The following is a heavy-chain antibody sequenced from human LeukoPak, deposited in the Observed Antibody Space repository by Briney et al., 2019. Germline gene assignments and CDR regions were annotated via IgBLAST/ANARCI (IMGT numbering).Heavy chain of an antibody. CDR3: ARDQSAHYYYYMDV. CDR2: IYTSGST. Sequence: SETLSLTCTASGGSISSYYWSWIRQPAGKGLEWIGRIYTSGSTNYNPSLKSRVTMSVDTSKNQFSLKLSSVTAADTAVYYCARDQSAHYYYYMDVWGEGTTVTVSS. J-gene: IGHJ6*03. V-gene: IGHV4-4*07. CDR1: GGSISSYY.